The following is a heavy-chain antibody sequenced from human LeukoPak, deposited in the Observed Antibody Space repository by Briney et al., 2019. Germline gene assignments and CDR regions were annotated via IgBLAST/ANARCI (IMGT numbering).Heavy chain of an antibody. CDR2: IYYGGDT. J-gene: IGHJ2*01. D-gene: IGHD1-14*01. Sequence: PSETLSLICTVSGNSTSGHYWSWIRQPTGKILEWIGNIYYGGDTNYNLSLKSRVTISVDKSMIPFHLKLTSLTAADTAVYYCARHETTLSYWYFDLWGRGTVVTV. CDR1: GNSTSGHY. V-gene: IGHV4-59*08. CDR3: ARHETTLSYWYFDL.